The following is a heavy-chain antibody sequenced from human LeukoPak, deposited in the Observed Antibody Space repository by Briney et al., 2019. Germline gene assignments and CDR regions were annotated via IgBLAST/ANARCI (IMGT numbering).Heavy chain of an antibody. CDR2: IYTTGNT. J-gene: IGHJ4*02. Sequence: GGSLRLSCTVSGFTFSSNSMSWVRQAPGKGLEWVSFIYTTGNTHNSDSVKGRFTISRDSSKNTLYLQMNSLRAEDTAVYYCARGRKYTSGYRVTELGSGYSDYWGQGTLVTVSS. D-gene: IGHD5-18*01. V-gene: IGHV3-53*01. CDR3: ARGRKYTSGYRVTELGSGYSDY. CDR1: GFTFSSNS.